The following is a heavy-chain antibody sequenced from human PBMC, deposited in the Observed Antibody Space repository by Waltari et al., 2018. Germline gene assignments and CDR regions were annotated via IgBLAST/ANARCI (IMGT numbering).Heavy chain of an antibody. V-gene: IGHV3-9*01. Sequence: EVQLVESGGGLVQPGRSLRLSCAASGFTFDDYAMHWVRQAPGKGLEWVSGISWNSGSIGYADSVKGRVTISRDNAKNSLYLQMNSLRAEDTALDYCAKDPNYDILTAAFDIWGQGTMVTVSS. J-gene: IGHJ3*02. CDR1: GFTFDDYA. D-gene: IGHD3-9*01. CDR3: AKDPNYDILTAAFDI. CDR2: ISWNSGSI.